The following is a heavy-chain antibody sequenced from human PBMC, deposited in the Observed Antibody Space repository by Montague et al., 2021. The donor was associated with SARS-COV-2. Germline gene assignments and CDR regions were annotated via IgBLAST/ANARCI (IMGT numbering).Heavy chain of an antibody. J-gene: IGHJ3*02. V-gene: IGHV4-39*02. CDR3: ARRGRKLLPVATTIGGFDI. Sequence: SETLSLTCTVSGGSISSSNYYWDRIRQPPGKGLEWIGSIYDSGSNYYNPSLKSRVTISVDTSKNHFSLKLSSVTAADTAVYYCARRGRKLLPVATTIGGFDIWGQGTMVTVSS. CDR2: IYDSGSN. D-gene: IGHD5-12*01. CDR1: GGSISSSNYY.